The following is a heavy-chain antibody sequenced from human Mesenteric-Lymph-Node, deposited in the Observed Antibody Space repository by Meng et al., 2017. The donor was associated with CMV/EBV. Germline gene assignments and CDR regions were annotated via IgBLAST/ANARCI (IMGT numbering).Heavy chain of an antibody. CDR1: GDSISTYY. V-gene: IGHV4-59*01. CDR3: ARAPTKYDFWSGFPALDV. D-gene: IGHD3-3*01. J-gene: IGHJ6*02. CDR2: IYYSGRT. Sequence: SETLSLTCTASGDSISTYYWGWIRQPPGKGLEWIGYIYYSGRTNYNPSLKSRVTMSVDTSKNQFSLKVTSVTAADTAVYYCARAPTKYDFWSGFPALDVWGQGTTVTVSS.